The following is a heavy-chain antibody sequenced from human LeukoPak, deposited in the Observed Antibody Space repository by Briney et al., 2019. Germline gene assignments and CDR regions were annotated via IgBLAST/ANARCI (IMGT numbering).Heavy chain of an antibody. CDR1: GGSISSGDYY. V-gene: IGHV4-30-4*08. Sequence: SQTLSLTCTVSGGSISSGDYYWSWIRQPPGKGLEWIGYIYYSGSTYYNPSLKSRVTISVDTAKNQFSLKLSSVTAADTAVYYCARVRVVPAATVDYWGQGTLVTVSS. CDR3: ARVRVVPAATVDY. D-gene: IGHD2-2*01. CDR2: IYYSGST. J-gene: IGHJ4*02.